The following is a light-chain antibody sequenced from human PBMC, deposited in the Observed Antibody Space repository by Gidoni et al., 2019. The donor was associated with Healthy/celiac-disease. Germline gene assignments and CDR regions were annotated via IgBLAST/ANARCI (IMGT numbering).Light chain of an antibody. V-gene: IGKV1-8*01. CDR2: AAS. CDR1: QGISSY. J-gene: IGKJ4*01. CDR3: QQYYSYPPT. Sequence: IRMTQSPSSFSASTGDRVTITCRASQGISSYLAWYQQKPGKAPKLLIYAASTLQSGVPSRFSGSGSGTDFTLTISCLQSEDFATYYCQQYYSYPPTFXGXTKVEIK.